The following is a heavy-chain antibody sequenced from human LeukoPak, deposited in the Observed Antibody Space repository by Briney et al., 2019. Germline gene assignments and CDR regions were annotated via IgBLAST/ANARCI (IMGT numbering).Heavy chain of an antibody. J-gene: IGHJ6*02. Sequence: AASVKVSCKASGYTFTSYYIHWVRQASGQGLEWMGIINPSGGSTSYAQKFQGRVTMTRDTSTSTVYMELSSLRSEDTAVYYCARDRSLDYYDSSGYSYYYYCGMDVWGQGTTVTVSS. CDR1: GYTFTSYY. CDR2: INPSGGST. V-gene: IGHV1-46*01. CDR3: ARDRSLDYYDSSGYSYYYYCGMDV. D-gene: IGHD3-22*01.